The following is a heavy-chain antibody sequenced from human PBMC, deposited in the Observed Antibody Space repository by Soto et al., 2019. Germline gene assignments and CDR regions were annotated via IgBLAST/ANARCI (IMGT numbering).Heavy chain of an antibody. D-gene: IGHD4-17*01. CDR1: GLAFSNSR. CDR2: IRVYNGDR. V-gene: IGHV1-18*01. J-gene: IGHJ4*02. Sequence: QVQLVQSGAEVKKPGASVKVSCKASGLAFSNSRIIWVRQAPGQGPEWMGWIRVYNGDRNYSWKFQGRLFMTTDTSTSTAYMELRSLSSDDTAVYFCASADYGDVDYWGQGTLVTVSS. CDR3: ASADYGDVDY.